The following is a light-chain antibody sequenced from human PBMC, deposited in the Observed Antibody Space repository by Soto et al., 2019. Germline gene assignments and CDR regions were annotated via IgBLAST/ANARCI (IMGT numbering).Light chain of an antibody. CDR1: QSVSSNS. CDR3: QQYDNSRGIT. V-gene: IGKV3-20*01. CDR2: GAS. J-gene: IGKJ3*01. Sequence: EVVSTQSPGPLSLSPGERATLSCRTSQSVSSNSLVWYQQKPGQAPRLLIYGASSRATGIPDRFSGSGSGTDCTLTSSRLEPEDFAVYYCQQYDNSRGITFGPGAKVDIK.